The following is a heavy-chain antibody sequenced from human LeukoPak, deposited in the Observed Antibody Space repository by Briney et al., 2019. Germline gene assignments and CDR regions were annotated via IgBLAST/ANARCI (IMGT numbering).Heavy chain of an antibody. J-gene: IGHJ4*02. CDR3: ARMTLYGSGTVD. CDR2: ISSNGGST. Sequence: GGSLRLTCAASGFTFSSYAIHWVRQAPGKGLEYVSGISSNGGSTYYANSVKGRFTISRDNSKNIVKLQMGSLRVEDTAVYHCARMTLYGSGTVDWGQGILVTVSS. D-gene: IGHD3-10*01. CDR1: GFTFSSYA. V-gene: IGHV3-64*01.